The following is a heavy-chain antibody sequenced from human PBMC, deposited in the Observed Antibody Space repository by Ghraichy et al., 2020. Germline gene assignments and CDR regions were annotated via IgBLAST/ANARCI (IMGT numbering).Heavy chain of an antibody. D-gene: IGHD3-10*01. V-gene: IGHV3-7*03. CDR2: INQGGREK. CDR3: SSGDTFDI. J-gene: IGHJ3*02. Sequence: GESLNISCAASGLIFSSYWMTWVRQAPGKGLEWVANINQGGREKYYVGSVKGRFTISRDNAKNSLYLQMNNLSAEDTAVYYCSSGDTFDIWGRGTMVTVSS. CDR1: GLIFSSYW.